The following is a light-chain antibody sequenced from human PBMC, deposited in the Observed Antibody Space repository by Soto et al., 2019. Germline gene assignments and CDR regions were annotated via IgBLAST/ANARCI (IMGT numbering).Light chain of an antibody. CDR2: DVN. J-gene: IGLJ1*01. Sequence: QSVLTQPPSASGSPGQSVTSSCTGTSSDVGGYIFVSWYQQHPGKAPKLMIYDVNKRPSGVPDRFSGSKSDNTASLTVSGLQAEDEADYYCVSYAGGTYVFGTGTRSPS. CDR1: SSDVGGYIF. CDR3: VSYAGGTYV. V-gene: IGLV2-8*01.